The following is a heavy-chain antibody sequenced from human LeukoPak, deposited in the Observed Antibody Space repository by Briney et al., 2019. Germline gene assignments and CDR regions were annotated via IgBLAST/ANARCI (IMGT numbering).Heavy chain of an antibody. CDR3: AKAPVTTCSGAYCYPFDY. Sequence: GGSLRLSCAASGFTFSSYSMNWVRQAPGKGLEWVSSISTSSSYIHYADSVKGRFTISRDSSKNTLYLQMNRLRAKDAAVYYCAKAPVTTCSGAYCYPFDYWGQGTLVTVSS. J-gene: IGHJ4*02. V-gene: IGHV3-21*04. CDR2: ISTSSSYI. CDR1: GFTFSSYS. D-gene: IGHD2-21*01.